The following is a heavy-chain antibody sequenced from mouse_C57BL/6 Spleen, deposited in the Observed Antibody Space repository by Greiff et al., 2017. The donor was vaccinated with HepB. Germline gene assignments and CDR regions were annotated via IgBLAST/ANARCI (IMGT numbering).Heavy chain of an antibody. CDR3: ARIYYYGSSYGRDAMDY. J-gene: IGHJ4*01. Sequence: VKLMESGAELARPGASVKLSCKASGYTFTSYGISWVKQRTGQGLEWIGEIYPRSGNTYYNEKFKGKATLTADKSSSTAYMELRSLTSEDSAVYFCARIYYYGSSYGRDAMDYWGQGTSVTVSS. V-gene: IGHV1-81*01. D-gene: IGHD1-1*01. CDR2: IYPRSGNT. CDR1: GYTFTSYG.